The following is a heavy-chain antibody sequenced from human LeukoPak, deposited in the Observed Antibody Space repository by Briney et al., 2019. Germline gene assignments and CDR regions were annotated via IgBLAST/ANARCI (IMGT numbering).Heavy chain of an antibody. CDR1: GYTFTGYY. Sequence: ASVKVSCKASGYTFTGYYMHWVRQAPGQGLDWIGWINPNSGCTNYAQKFQGRVTMTRETSISTAYMELSRLRSDDTTVDYCARLYGDGYGFDYWGQGTLVTVSS. CDR3: ARLYGDGYGFDY. J-gene: IGHJ4*02. CDR2: INPNSGCT. V-gene: IGHV1-2*02. D-gene: IGHD5-24*01.